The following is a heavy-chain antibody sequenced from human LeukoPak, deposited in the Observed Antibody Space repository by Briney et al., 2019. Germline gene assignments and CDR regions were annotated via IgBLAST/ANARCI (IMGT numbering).Heavy chain of an antibody. V-gene: IGHV6-1*01. D-gene: IGHD1-26*01. CDR2: TYYRSKWYN. Sequence: SQTLSLTCAISGDSVSSNSAAWNWIRQSPSRGLEWLGRTYYRSKWYNDYAVSVESRITINPDTSKNQFSLQLNSVTPEDTAVYYCARDPGLLGTYYYYGMDVWGQGTTVTVSS. CDR1: GDSVSSNSAA. J-gene: IGHJ6*02. CDR3: ARDPGLLGTYYYYGMDV.